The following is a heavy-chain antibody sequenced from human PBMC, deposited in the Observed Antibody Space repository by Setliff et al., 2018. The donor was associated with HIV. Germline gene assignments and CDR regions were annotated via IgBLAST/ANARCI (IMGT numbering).Heavy chain of an antibody. CDR3: ARTLPQYTNLFDY. CDR2: INPNSGGT. CDR1: GYTFTNYY. D-gene: IGHD5-18*01. V-gene: IGHV1-2*02. Sequence: ASVKVSCKASGYTFTNYYMHWVRQAPGQGLEWMGWINPNSGGTNYAQKFQGRVTMTRDTSISTAYMELSRLRSDDTDVYYCARTLPQYTNLFDYWGQGTLVTVSS. J-gene: IGHJ4*02.